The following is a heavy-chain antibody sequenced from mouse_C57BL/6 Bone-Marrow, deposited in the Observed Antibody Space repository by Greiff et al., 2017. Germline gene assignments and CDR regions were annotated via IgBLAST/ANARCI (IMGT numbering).Heavy chain of an antibody. J-gene: IGHJ2*01. D-gene: IGHD2-10*02. Sequence: EVQLVESGGGLVQPKGSLKLSCAASGFTFNTYAMNWVRQAPGKGLEWVARIRSKSNNYATYYADTVKDRFTISRDDSQGMLYLQMNNLKTEDADLDYCVRQEYGNYFDYGGQGTALTVTA. V-gene: IGHV10-1*02. CDR3: VRQEYGNYFDY. CDR1: GFTFNTYA. CDR2: IRSKSNNYAT.